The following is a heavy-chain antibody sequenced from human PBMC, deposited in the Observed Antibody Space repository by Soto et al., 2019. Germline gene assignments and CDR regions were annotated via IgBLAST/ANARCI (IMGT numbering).Heavy chain of an antibody. CDR3: ARDYSGYDYYYYYYMDV. CDR1: GFIFTSSA. V-gene: IGHV1-58*01. D-gene: IGHD5-12*01. J-gene: IGHJ6*03. Sequence: GASVKVSCKTSGFIFTSSAVQWVRQARGQRLEWMGRIVVGNGNTDYAQKFHNRVTLTRDMSTSTVYMELRSLSSEDTAVYYCARDYSGYDYYYYYYMDVWGKGTTVTVSS. CDR2: IVVGNGNT.